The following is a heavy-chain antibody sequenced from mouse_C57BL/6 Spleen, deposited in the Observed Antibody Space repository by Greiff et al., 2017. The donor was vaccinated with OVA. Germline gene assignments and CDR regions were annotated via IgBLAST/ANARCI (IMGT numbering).Heavy chain of an antibody. CDR1: GFSLTSYG. CDR2: IWSGGST. CDR3: ASYGSSPSYWYFDV. V-gene: IGHV2-2*01. J-gene: IGHJ1*03. Sequence: VKLQESGPGLVQPSQSLSITCTVSGFSLTSYGVHWVRQSPGKGLEWLGVIWSGGSTDYNAAFISRLSISKDNSKSQVFFKMNSLQADDTAIYYCASYGSSPSYWYFDVWGTGTTVTVSS. D-gene: IGHD1-1*01.